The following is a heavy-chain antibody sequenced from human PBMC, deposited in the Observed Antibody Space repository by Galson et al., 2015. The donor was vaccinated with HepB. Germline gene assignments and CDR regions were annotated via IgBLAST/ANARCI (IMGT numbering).Heavy chain of an antibody. CDR3: ARVTTYYDFWSGFPYYVDY. CDR1: GGTFSSYA. J-gene: IGHJ4*02. D-gene: IGHD3-3*01. V-gene: IGHV1-69*06. CDR2: IIPIFGTA. Sequence: SVKVSCKASGGTFSSYAISWVRQAPGQGLEWMGGIIPIFGTANYAQKFQGRVTITADKSTSTAYMELGSLRSEDTAVYYCARVTTYYDFWSGFPYYVDYWGQGTLVTVSS.